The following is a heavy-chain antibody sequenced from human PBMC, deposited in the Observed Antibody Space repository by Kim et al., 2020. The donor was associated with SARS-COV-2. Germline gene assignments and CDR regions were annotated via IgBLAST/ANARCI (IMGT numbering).Heavy chain of an antibody. J-gene: IGHJ4*02. D-gene: IGHD2-2*01. Sequence: ASVKVSCKASGYTFTSYAMNWVRQAPGQWLEWMGWINTNTGNPTYAQGFTGRFVFSLDTSVSTAYLQISSLKAEDTAVYYCARVSYCSSTSCPEPFDYWGQGTLVTVSS. CDR2: INTNTGNP. V-gene: IGHV7-4-1*02. CDR1: GYTFTSYA. CDR3: ARVSYCSSTSCPEPFDY.